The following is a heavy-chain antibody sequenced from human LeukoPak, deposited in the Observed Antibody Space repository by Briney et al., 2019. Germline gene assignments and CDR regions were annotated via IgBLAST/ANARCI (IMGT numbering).Heavy chain of an antibody. CDR2: IWYDGSNK. CDR3: ASSDRLFGSFDY. V-gene: IGHV3-33*01. Sequence: GGSLRLSCAASGFTFSSYGMHWVRQAPGKGLEWVAVIWYDGSNKYYADSVKGRFTISRDNSKNTLYLQMNSLRAEDTAVYYCASSDRLFGSFDYWGQGTLVTVSS. D-gene: IGHD5-12*01. CDR1: GFTFSSYG. J-gene: IGHJ4*02.